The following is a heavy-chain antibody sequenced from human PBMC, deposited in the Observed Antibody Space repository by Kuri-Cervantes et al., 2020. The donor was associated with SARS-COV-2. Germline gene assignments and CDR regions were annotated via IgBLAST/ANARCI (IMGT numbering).Heavy chain of an antibody. CDR1: GGSISSYY. CDR2: IYYSGST. CDR3: ARQRVDTAMEFDY. V-gene: IGHV4-59*01. D-gene: IGHD5-18*01. J-gene: IGHJ4*02. Sequence: SETLSLTCTVSGGSISSYYWSWIRQPPGKGLEWIGYIYYSGSTNYNPSLKSRVTISVDTSKNQFSLKLSSVTAADTAVYYCARQRVDTAMEFDYWGQGTLVTVSS.